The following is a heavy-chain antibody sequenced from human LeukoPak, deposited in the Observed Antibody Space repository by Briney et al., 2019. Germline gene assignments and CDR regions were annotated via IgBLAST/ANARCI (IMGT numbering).Heavy chain of an antibody. CDR1: GFTFSSYG. CDR3: ARGPNSNWSGLDF. J-gene: IGHJ4*02. CDR2: IWSDGNKK. V-gene: IGHV3-33*01. D-gene: IGHD6-6*01. Sequence: GGSLRLSCAASGFTFSSYGVHWVRQAPGKGLEWVAIIWSDGNKKYYADSVKGRFTISRDNSKNTLYLQMNNLRAEDTAVYYCARGPNSNWSGLDFWGQGTLLTVSS.